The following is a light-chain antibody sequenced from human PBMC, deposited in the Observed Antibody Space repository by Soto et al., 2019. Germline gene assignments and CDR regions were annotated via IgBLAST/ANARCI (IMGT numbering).Light chain of an antibody. V-gene: IGKV3-15*01. Sequence: EIVMTQSPATLSVSPGERATLSCRASQSVSDNLAWYQQKPGQAPRLLIYGASTRATGIPARISGSGSGTEFTLPISSLQSEDFAVYYCQQSNNWPYTFGQGSKLDIK. CDR3: QQSNNWPYT. J-gene: IGKJ2*01. CDR2: GAS. CDR1: QSVSDN.